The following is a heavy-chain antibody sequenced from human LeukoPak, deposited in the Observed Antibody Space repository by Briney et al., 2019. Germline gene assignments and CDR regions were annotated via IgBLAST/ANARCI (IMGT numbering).Heavy chain of an antibody. CDR2: ITGSGGST. CDR1: GFTFSNYA. D-gene: IGHD1-26*01. CDR3: AKPRIVGATTSVFDY. Sequence: GGSLRLSCAASGFTFSNYAVNWVRQAPGKGLEWVSTITGSGGSTYYADSVKGRFTISRDNSKNTLYLQMNSLRAEDTAVYYCAKPRIVGATTSVFDYWGQGTLVTVSS. J-gene: IGHJ4*02. V-gene: IGHV3-23*01.